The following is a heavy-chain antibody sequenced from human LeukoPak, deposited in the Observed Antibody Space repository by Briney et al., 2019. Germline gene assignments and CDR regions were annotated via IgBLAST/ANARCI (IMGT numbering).Heavy chain of an antibody. CDR2: IKSDGNT. J-gene: IGHJ1*01. D-gene: IGHD3-22*01. V-gene: IGHV3-74*01. CDR1: GFTFSSYW. Sequence: PGRSLRLSCAASGFTFSSYWMHWVRQAPGKGLVWVSRIKSDGNTNYADSVKGRFTISRDNAKNTVSLQMNSLRAEETGVYYCARAPSESGGYYPEYFRHGGEGTLVTVSS. CDR3: ARAPSESGGYYPEYFRH.